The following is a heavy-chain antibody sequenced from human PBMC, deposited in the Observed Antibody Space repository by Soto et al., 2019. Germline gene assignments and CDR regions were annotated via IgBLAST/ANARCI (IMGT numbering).Heavy chain of an antibody. CDR2: IYYSGST. Sequence: ASETLSLTCTVSGGSISSYYLSWIPQPPGKGLEWIGSIYYSGSTYYNPSLKSRVTISVDTSKNQFSLKLSSVTAADTAVYYCARHTPAISISDHWGQGTLVTVSS. V-gene: IGHV4-39*01. D-gene: IGHD2-15*01. CDR1: GGSISSYY. CDR3: ARHTPAISISDH. J-gene: IGHJ4*02.